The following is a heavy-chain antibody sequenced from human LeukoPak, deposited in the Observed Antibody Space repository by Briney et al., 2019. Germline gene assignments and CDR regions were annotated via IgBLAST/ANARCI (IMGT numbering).Heavy chain of an antibody. CDR3: ARGNYGGNHYFDY. Sequence: TGGSLRLSCAASGFTFSIFGMHWVRQAQGKGLEWVALIWYDGSNKYYADSVKGRFTISRDNSKNTLYLQMNSLRAEDTAVYYCARGNYGGNHYFDYWGQGTLVTVSS. V-gene: IGHV3-33*01. CDR2: IWYDGSNK. D-gene: IGHD4-23*01. J-gene: IGHJ4*02. CDR1: GFTFSIFG.